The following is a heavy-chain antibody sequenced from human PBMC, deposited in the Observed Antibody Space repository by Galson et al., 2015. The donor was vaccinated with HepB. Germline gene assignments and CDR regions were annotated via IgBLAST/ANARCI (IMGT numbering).Heavy chain of an antibody. D-gene: IGHD2-2*02. CDR2: IYYSGST. J-gene: IGHJ4*02. Sequence: TLSLTCTVSGGSISSGGYYWSWIRQHPGKGLEWIGYIYYSGSTYYNPSLKSRVTISVDTSKNQFSLKLSSVTAADTAVYYCARACRYCSSTSCYTTHFDYWGQGTLVTVSS. CDR3: ARACRYCSSTSCYTTHFDY. CDR1: GGSISSGGYY. V-gene: IGHV4-31*03.